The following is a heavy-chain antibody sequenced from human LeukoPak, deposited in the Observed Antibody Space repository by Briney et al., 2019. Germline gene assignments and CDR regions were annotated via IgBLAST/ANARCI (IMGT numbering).Heavy chain of an antibody. CDR3: ARGMSGQGYCSSTSCYPGPYFDY. CDR1: GGSISSYY. D-gene: IGHD2-2*01. Sequence: SETLSLTCTVSGGSISSYYWSWIRQPPGKGLEWIGYIYYRGSTNYNASLKSRVTISVDTSMNQFSLKLSSVTAADTAVYSCARGMSGQGYCSSTSCYPGPYFDYWGQGTLVTVSS. V-gene: IGHV4-59*01. J-gene: IGHJ4*02. CDR2: IYYRGST.